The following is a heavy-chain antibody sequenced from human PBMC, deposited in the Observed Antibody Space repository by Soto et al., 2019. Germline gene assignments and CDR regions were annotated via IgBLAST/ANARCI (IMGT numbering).Heavy chain of an antibody. Sequence: EVQLVESGGGMVQSGRSLRLSVSASGLPFGDNAMSWFRQAPGKGLEWVGFIRSKGYGGATEYAASVKGRFTISRDDSKSIAYLQMNSLKIEDTAVYYCSRIKEYSGYADLDYWGQGTLVSVSS. CDR3: SRIKEYSGYADLDY. J-gene: IGHJ4*02. CDR1: GLPFGDNA. CDR2: IRSKGYGGAT. D-gene: IGHD5-12*01. V-gene: IGHV3-49*03.